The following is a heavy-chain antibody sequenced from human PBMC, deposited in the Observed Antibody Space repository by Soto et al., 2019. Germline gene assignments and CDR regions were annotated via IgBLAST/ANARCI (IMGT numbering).Heavy chain of an antibody. CDR2: ISGSGGST. V-gene: IGHV3-23*01. J-gene: IGHJ4*02. CDR3: ATARADYYGSGSPIDS. Sequence: EVQLLESGGGLVQPGGSLRLSCAASGFTFSSYAMSWVRQAPGKGLEWVSAISGSGGSTYYADSVKGRFTISRDNSKNTLDLQMNSLRAEDAAVYYCATARADYYGSGSPIDSWGQGTLVTVSS. CDR1: GFTFSSYA. D-gene: IGHD3-10*01.